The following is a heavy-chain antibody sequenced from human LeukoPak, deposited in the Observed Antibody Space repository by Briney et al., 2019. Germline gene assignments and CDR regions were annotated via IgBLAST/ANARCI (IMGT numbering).Heavy chain of an antibody. CDR3: ARLRWGDWFDP. V-gene: IGHV3-66*02. Sequence: PGGSLRLSGAASGFTVSSNYMSWVRQAAGKGLEWVSVIYSGGSTYYADSVKGRFTISRDNSKNTLYLQMNSLRAEDTAVYYCARLRWGDWFDPWGQGTLVTVSS. CDR2: IYSGGST. CDR1: GFTVSSNY. D-gene: IGHD4-23*01. J-gene: IGHJ5*02.